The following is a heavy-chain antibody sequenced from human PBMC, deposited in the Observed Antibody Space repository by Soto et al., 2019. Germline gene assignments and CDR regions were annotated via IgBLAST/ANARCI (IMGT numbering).Heavy chain of an antibody. J-gene: IGHJ4*02. CDR2: IDPSDSYT. V-gene: IGHV5-10-1*01. CDR3: ARIDSGSDWYL. Sequence: RGESLKISCQGSVYSFTIHWITWVRQMPGKGLEWMCRIDPSDSYTNYSPSFQGHVTMSADRSITTAYLQWISLKASDTAMYYCARIDSGSDWYLGGQGTLVTVSS. D-gene: IGHD6-19*01. CDR1: VYSFTIHW.